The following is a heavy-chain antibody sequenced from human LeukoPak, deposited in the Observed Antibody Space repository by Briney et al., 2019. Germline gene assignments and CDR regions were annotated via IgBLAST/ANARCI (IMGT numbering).Heavy chain of an antibody. CDR2: IIPILGIA. Sequence: GASVKVSCKASGGTFSSYTISWVRQAPGQGLEWMRRIIPILGIANYAQKFQGRVTITADKSTSTAYMELSSLRSEDTAIYYCATQPRALYYCDSWGQGTLVTVSS. CDR1: GGTFSSYT. D-gene: IGHD2/OR15-2a*01. CDR3: ATQPRALYYCDS. J-gene: IGHJ4*02. V-gene: IGHV1-69*02.